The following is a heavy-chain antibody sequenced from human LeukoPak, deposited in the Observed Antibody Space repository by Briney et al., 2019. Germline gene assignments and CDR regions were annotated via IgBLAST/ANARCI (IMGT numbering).Heavy chain of an antibody. CDR3: AKDRAAYIVVVISAFDY. CDR1: GFTFSSYA. CDR2: ISGSGGST. Sequence: PGGSLRLSCAASGFTFSSYAMSWVRQAPGKGLEWVSAISGSGGSTYYADSVKGRLTISRDNSKNTLYLQMNSLRAEDTAVYYCAKDRAAYIVVVISAFDYWGQGTLVTVSS. D-gene: IGHD3-22*01. J-gene: IGHJ4*02. V-gene: IGHV3-23*01.